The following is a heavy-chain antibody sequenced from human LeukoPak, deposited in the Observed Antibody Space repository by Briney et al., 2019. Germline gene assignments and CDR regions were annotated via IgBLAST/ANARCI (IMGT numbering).Heavy chain of an antibody. CDR3: ARGVTSSGYYYPW. J-gene: IGHJ4*02. Sequence: PSETLSLTCAVSGGSISSGGYSWSWIRQPPGKGLEWIGYIYHSGSTYYNPSLKSRVTISVDRSKNQFSLKLSSVTAADTAVYYCARGVTSSGYYYPWWGQGTLVTVSS. CDR2: IYHSGST. CDR1: GGSISSGGYS. V-gene: IGHV4-30-2*01. D-gene: IGHD3-22*01.